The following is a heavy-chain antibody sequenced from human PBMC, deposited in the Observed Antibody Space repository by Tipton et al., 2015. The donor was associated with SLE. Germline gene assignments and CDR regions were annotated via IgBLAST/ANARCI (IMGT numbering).Heavy chain of an antibody. J-gene: IGHJ5*02. Sequence: SLRLSCAASGFTFSSYVMIWVRQAPGKGLEWVSVIYSGGSTYYADSVKGRFTISRDNSKNTLYLQMNSLRAEDTAIYYCARDRTGTWGQGTLVTVSS. D-gene: IGHD3/OR15-3a*01. CDR2: IYSGGST. V-gene: IGHV3-23*03. CDR3: ARDRTGT. CDR1: GFTFSSYV.